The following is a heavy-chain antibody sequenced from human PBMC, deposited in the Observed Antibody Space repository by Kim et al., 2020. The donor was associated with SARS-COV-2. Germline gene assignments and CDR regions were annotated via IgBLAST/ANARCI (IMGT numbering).Heavy chain of an antibody. CDR2: IYYSGST. CDR3: AGIHLGYCSGGSCYSTDY. J-gene: IGHJ4*02. Sequence: SETLSLTCTVSGGSISSSSYYWGWIRQPPGKGLEWIGSIYYSGSTYYNPSLKSRVTISVDTSKNQFSLKLSSVTAADTAVYYCAGIHLGYCSGGSCYSTDYWGQGTLVTVSS. CDR1: GGSISSSSYY. V-gene: IGHV4-39*01. D-gene: IGHD2-15*01.